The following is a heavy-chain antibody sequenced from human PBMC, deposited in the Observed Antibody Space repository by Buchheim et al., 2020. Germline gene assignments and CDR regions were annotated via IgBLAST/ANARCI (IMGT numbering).Heavy chain of an antibody. D-gene: IGHD2-21*02. J-gene: IGHJ5*02. CDR1: GYTFTSYY. V-gene: IGHV1-46*01. CDR3: ARDKVTAIGSEYWFDP. Sequence: QVQLVQSGAEVKKPGASVKVSCKASGYTFTSYYMHWVRQAPGQGLEWMGIINPRGGSTSYAQKFQGRVTRTRDTSTSTDDMELSSLRSEDTAVYYCARDKVTAIGSEYWFDPWGQGTL. CDR2: INPRGGST.